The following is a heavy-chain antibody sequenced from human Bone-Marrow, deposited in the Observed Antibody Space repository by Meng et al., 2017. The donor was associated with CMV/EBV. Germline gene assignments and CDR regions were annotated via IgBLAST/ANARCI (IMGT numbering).Heavy chain of an antibody. CDR1: GYTLTELS. V-gene: IGHV1-24*01. CDR2: FDPEDGET. J-gene: IGHJ4*02. D-gene: IGHD3-10*01. Sequence: ASVKVSCKVSGYTLTELSMHWVRQAPGKGLEWMGGFDPEDGETIYAQKFQGRVTMTSDTSTSTVYMELSSLRSDDTAVYYCARDVTFGTGDCFDYWGQGTLVTVSS. CDR3: ARDVTFGTGDCFDY.